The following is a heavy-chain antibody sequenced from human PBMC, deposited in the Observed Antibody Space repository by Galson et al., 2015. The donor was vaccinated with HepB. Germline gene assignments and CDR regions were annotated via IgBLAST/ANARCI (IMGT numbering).Heavy chain of an antibody. CDR3: ARDGSGWYESDAFDI. CDR1: GYTFTNYY. Sequence: SVKVFCKASGYTFTNYYIHWVRQAPGQGLEWMGIINPTGGSTTYAQTFQGRVTMTRDTSTSTVYMELSSLRSEDTAVYYCARDGSGWYESDAFDIWGQGTMVTVSS. J-gene: IGHJ3*02. D-gene: IGHD6-19*01. CDR2: INPTGGST. V-gene: IGHV1-46*01.